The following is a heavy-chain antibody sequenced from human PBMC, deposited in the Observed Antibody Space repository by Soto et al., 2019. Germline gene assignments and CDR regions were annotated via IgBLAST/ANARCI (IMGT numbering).Heavy chain of an antibody. Sequence: GESLKISCKGSGYRFTNDLITWVRQMPGKGLEWMGRIDPSDSHTKYSPSFQGHVTISADNSITSVYLQWSSLKASDTAMYYCARHSRIATLLDSWGQGTLVTVSS. CDR2: IDPSDSHT. D-gene: IGHD6-6*01. CDR1: GYRFTNDL. V-gene: IGHV5-10-1*01. J-gene: IGHJ4*02. CDR3: ARHSRIATLLDS.